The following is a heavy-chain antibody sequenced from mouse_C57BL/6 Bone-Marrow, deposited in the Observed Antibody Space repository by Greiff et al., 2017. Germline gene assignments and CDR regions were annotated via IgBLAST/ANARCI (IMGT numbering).Heavy chain of an antibody. CDR2: IYPGDGDT. D-gene: IGHD2-3*01. Sequence: VQLQESGPELVKPGASVKISCKASGYAFSSSWMNWVKQRPGKGLEWIGRIYPGDGDTNYNGKFKGKATLTADKSSSTAYMQLSSLTSEDSAVYFCARKDGYYWYVDVWGTGTTVTVSS. J-gene: IGHJ1*03. CDR1: GYAFSSSW. CDR3: ARKDGYYWYVDV. V-gene: IGHV1-82*01.